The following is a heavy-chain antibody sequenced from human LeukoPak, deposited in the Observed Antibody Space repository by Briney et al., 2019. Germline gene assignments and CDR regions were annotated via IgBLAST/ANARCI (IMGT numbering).Heavy chain of an antibody. CDR3: ARDEQYSSSPQVYYYYYMDV. J-gene: IGHJ6*03. CDR1: GFTFSRYA. V-gene: IGHV3-20*04. CDR2: INWNGGST. D-gene: IGHD6-6*01. Sequence: GGSLRLPCAASGFTFSRYAMSWVRQAPGKGLEWVSGINWNGGSTGYADSVKGRFTISRDNAKNSLYLQMNSLRAEDTALYYCARDEQYSSSPQVYYYYYMDVWGKGTTVTVSS.